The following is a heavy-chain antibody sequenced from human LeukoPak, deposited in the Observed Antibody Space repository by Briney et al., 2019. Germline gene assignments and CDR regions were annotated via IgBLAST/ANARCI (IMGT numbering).Heavy chain of an antibody. CDR2: INGDGSTT. CDR3: AKDGLYYDGSEHVYYFDS. Sequence: GGSLRLSCAASGFTFSSYWMHWVRQAPGKGLVWVSRINGDGSTTTYADSVKGRFTISRDNAKNTLYLQMNSLRAEDTALYYCAKDGLYYDGSEHVYYFDSWGQGTLVTVSS. D-gene: IGHD3-22*01. J-gene: IGHJ4*02. CDR1: GFTFSSYW. V-gene: IGHV3-74*01.